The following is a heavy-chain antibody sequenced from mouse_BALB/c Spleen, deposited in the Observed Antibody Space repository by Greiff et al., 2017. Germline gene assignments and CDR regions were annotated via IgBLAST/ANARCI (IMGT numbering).Heavy chain of an antibody. V-gene: IGHV14-3*02. CDR2: IDPANGNT. CDR1: GFNIKDTY. J-gene: IGHJ2*01. Sequence: VQLQQSGAELVKPGASVKLSCTASGFNIKDTYMHWVKQRPEQGLEWIGRIDPANGNTKYDPKFQGKATITADTSSNTAYLQLSSLTSEDTAVYYCARSDYYGSIPLDYWGQGTTLTVSS. CDR3: ARSDYYGSIPLDY. D-gene: IGHD1-1*01.